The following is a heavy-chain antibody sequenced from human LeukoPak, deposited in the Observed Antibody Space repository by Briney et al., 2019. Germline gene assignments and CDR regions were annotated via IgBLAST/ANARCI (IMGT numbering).Heavy chain of an antibody. CDR2: ISYDGSNK. V-gene: IGHV3-30-3*01. D-gene: IGHD3-3*01. J-gene: IGHJ6*03. CDR1: GFTFSSYA. CDR3: ARVPTRFLGIAYYYYYYMDV. Sequence: GGSLRLSCAASGFTFSSYAMHWVRQAPGKGLEWVAVISYDGSNKYYADSVKGRFTISRDNSKNTLYLQMNSLRAEDTAVYYCARVPTRFLGIAYYYYYYMDVWGKGTTVTVSS.